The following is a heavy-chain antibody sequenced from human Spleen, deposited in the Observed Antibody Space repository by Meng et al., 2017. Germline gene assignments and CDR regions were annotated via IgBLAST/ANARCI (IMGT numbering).Heavy chain of an antibody. CDR3: ARESLEWLSLNYYYYYGMDV. CDR2: IKQDGSEK. CDR1: GFTFSNNW. Sequence: GESLKISCAASGFTFSNNWMSWVRQAPGKGLEWVANIKQDGSEKHYVDSVKGRFTISRDNSKNTLYLQMNSLRAEDTAVYYCARESLEWLSLNYYYYYGMDVWGQGTTVTVSS. J-gene: IGHJ6*02. V-gene: IGHV3-7*01. D-gene: IGHD3-3*01.